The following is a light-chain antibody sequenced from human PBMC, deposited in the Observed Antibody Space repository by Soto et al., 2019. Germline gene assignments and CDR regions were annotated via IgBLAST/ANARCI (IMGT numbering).Light chain of an antibody. J-gene: IGLJ1*01. V-gene: IGLV1-51*01. CDR1: SSNIGNNY. CDR2: DNN. Sequence: QSVLTQPPSVSAAPGQKVTISCSGSSSNIGNNYVSWYQQLPGTAPKLLIYDNNQQPSGIPDRFSGSKSGTSATLGITGLQTGDEADYYCGTWDSSLGAYVFGTGTKVTVL. CDR3: GTWDSSLGAYV.